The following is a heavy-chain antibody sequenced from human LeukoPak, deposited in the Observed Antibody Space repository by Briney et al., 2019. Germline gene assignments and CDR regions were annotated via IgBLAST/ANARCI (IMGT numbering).Heavy chain of an antibody. CDR2: IYYSGST. V-gene: IGHV4-59*08. D-gene: IGHD3-10*01. J-gene: IGHJ3*02. Sequence: PSETLSLTCTVSGGSISSYYWSWIRQPPGKGLKWIGYIYYSGSTNYNPSLTSRVTISVDTSKNQFSLKLSSVTAADTAVYYCARLEVFPFITMVRGVISYAFDIWGQGTMVTVSS. CDR3: ARLEVFPFITMVRGVISYAFDI. CDR1: GGSISSYY.